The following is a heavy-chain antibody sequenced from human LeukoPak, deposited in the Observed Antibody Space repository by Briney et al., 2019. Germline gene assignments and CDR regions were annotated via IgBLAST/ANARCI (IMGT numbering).Heavy chain of an antibody. CDR1: GFAFSRHW. Sequence: GGSLRLSCAASGFAFSRHWMSWVRQAPEKGLEWVANIKEDGSVKYYVESVKGRSTISRDNAKNSLYLQMNSLRVEDTAVYYCAASITMFDYWGQGTLVTVSS. D-gene: IGHD3-10*01. CDR3: AASITMFDY. CDR2: IKEDGSVK. J-gene: IGHJ4*02. V-gene: IGHV3-7*02.